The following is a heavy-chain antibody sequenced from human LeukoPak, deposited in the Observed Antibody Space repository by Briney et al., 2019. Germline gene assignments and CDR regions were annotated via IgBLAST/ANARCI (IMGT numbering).Heavy chain of an antibody. CDR1: GFTFSSYA. Sequence: GGSLRLSCAASGFTFSSYAMSWVRQAPGKGLEWVSAISGGGGGTYYADSVKGRFTISRDNSKNTLYLQMNSLRAEDTAVYYCAKDSLTRYGSRSYAFDYWGQGTLVTDPS. CDR2: ISGGGGGT. J-gene: IGHJ4*02. CDR3: AKDSLTRYGSRSYAFDY. V-gene: IGHV3-23*01. D-gene: IGHD3-10*01.